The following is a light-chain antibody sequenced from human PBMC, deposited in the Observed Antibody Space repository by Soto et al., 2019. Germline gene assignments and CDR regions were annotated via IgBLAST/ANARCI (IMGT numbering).Light chain of an antibody. J-gene: IGLJ3*02. CDR3: ASYTTSSLWV. V-gene: IGLV2-14*01. CDR2: EVS. CDR1: SSDVGAYNY. Sequence: QPVLTQPASVSGSPGQSITISCTGISSDVGAYNYVSWFQHHPGKAPKLMIYEVSNRPSGVSNRFSGSKSGNTASLTISGLQADDEAYYYCASYTTSSLWVFAGGTKLTVL.